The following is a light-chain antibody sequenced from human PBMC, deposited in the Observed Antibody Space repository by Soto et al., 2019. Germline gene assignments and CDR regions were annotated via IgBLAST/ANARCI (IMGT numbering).Light chain of an antibody. V-gene: IGKV2-28*01. CDR2: LGS. Sequence: DIVMTQSPLSLPVTPGEAASISCRSSQSLLYNKKYNYLNWYLQKPGQSPQLLIYLGSNRPSGVPDRSSGSGLGADFTQKISRVEAEDLGIYYCMQTLQTPRTFGHGTKVEIK. J-gene: IGKJ1*01. CDR3: MQTLQTPRT. CDR1: QSLLYNKKYNY.